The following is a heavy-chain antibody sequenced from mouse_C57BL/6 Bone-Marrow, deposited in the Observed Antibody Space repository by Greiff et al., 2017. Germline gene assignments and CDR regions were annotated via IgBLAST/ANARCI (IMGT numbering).Heavy chain of an antibody. D-gene: IGHD1-1*01. Sequence: EVQGVESGGDLVKPGGSLKLSCAASGFTFSSYGMSWVRQTPDKRVEWVATISSGGSYTYYPDSVKGRFTISRDNAKNTLYLQMSSLKSEDTAMYYCARHRGYGSSFAYWGQGTLVTVSA. J-gene: IGHJ3*01. CDR3: ARHRGYGSSFAY. CDR2: ISSGGSYT. V-gene: IGHV5-6*01. CDR1: GFTFSSYG.